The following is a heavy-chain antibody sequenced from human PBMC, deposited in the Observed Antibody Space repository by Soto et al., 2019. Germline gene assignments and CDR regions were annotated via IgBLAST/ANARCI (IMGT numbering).Heavy chain of an antibody. V-gene: IGHV4-4*02. Sequence: PSETLSLTCAVSGGSISSSNWWSWVRQPPGKGLEWIGEIYHSGSTNYNPSLKSRVTISVDKSKNQVSLKLSSVTAADTAVYYCATYNLGYCSGGSCYSWDYWGQGTLVTVSS. J-gene: IGHJ4*02. D-gene: IGHD2-15*01. CDR2: IYHSGST. CDR3: ATYNLGYCSGGSCYSWDY. CDR1: GGSISSSNW.